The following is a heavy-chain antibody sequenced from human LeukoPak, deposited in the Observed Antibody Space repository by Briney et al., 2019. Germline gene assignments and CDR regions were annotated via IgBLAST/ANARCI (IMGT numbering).Heavy chain of an antibody. D-gene: IGHD3-3*01. CDR1: GDSISTYY. CDR3: ARGFWSGYGV. CDR2: IHYSGST. J-gene: IGHJ6*04. V-gene: IGHV4-59*08. Sequence: PSETLSLTCTVSGDSISTYYWTWIRQPPGKGLEWIGYIHYSGSTNYNPSLKSRVTMSVDVSRNQFSLKLNSVTAADTAVYYCARGFWSGYGVWGKGTTVTVSS.